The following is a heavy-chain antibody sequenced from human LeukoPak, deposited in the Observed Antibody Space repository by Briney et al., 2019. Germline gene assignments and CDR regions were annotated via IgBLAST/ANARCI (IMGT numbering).Heavy chain of an antibody. V-gene: IGHV4-39*07. CDR1: GGSVSTSDYY. CDR3: ARVFDS. Sequence: SETLSRTCTVSGGSVSTSDYYWGWIRQSPVKGLEWIGDVFYTGKTNYNPSLRGRATISIDTSKNQFSLKLTYVTAADSAVYYCARVFDSWGQGTLVTVSS. J-gene: IGHJ4*02. CDR2: VFYTGKT.